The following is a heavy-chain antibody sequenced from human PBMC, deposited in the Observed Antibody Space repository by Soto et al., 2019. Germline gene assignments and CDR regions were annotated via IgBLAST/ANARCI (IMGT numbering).Heavy chain of an antibody. V-gene: IGHV1-69-2*01. Sequence: ASVKVSCKVSGYTFTDYYMHWVQQAPGKGLEWMGLVDPEDGETIYAEKFQGRVTITADTSTDTAYMELSSLRSEDTAVYYCATDRGDSSGYYLGAFDYWGQGTLVTVSS. CDR3: ATDRGDSSGYYLGAFDY. CDR1: GYTFTDYY. D-gene: IGHD3-22*01. CDR2: VDPEDGET. J-gene: IGHJ4*02.